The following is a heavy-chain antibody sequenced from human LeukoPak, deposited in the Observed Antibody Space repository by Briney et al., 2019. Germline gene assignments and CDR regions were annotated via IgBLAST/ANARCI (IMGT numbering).Heavy chain of an antibody. CDR3: AGIGTPGGMDV. CDR2: ISTSGRTI. Sequence: GGSLRLSCAASGFTFSNYEFNWVRQAPGKGLEWVSYISTSGRTIYYPDSVKGRFTISRDNAKNSLYLQMNSLRAEDTAVYYCAGIGTPGGMDVWGQGATVTVSS. V-gene: IGHV3-48*03. CDR1: GFTFSNYE. D-gene: IGHD1-1*01. J-gene: IGHJ6*02.